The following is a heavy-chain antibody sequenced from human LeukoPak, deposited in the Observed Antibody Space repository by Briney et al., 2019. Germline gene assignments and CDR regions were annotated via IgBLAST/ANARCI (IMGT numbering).Heavy chain of an antibody. CDR2: ISASGGST. CDR1: GFTFSSYA. Sequence: GGSLRLSCAASGFTFSSYAMSWVRQAPGKGLEWVSSISASGGSTYYADSVKGRFTISRDNSKNTLYLQMNSLRVEDTAVYYCAKAVAGTGYYYYYMDVWGKGTTVTVSS. D-gene: IGHD6-19*01. V-gene: IGHV3-23*01. J-gene: IGHJ6*03. CDR3: AKAVAGTGYYYYYMDV.